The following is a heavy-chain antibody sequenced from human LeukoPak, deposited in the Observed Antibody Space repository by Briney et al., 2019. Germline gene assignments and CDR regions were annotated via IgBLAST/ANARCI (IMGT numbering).Heavy chain of an antibody. Sequence: SVKVSCKASGGTFSSYAISWVRQAPGQGLEWMGRIIPIFGTANYAQKFQGRVTITTGESTSTAYMELSSLRSEDTAVYYCASFSRVGAVQLYYYYYYMDVWGKGTTVTVSS. CDR3: ASFSRVGAVQLYYYYYYMDV. D-gene: IGHD1-26*01. CDR1: GGTFSSYA. CDR2: IIPIFGTA. J-gene: IGHJ6*03. V-gene: IGHV1-69*05.